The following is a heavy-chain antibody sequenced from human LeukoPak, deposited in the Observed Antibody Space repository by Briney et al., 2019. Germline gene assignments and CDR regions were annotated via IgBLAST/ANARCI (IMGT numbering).Heavy chain of an antibody. V-gene: IGHV4-59*01. CDR1: GGSISSYY. CDR3: ARDHYDSSGLDAFDI. Sequence: SETLSLTCNVSGGSISSYYWSWIRQPPGKVLEWIGYIYYSGSTNYNPSLKSRGTISVDTSTTQFSLKLRSVTAADTAVYDCARDHYDSSGLDAFDIWGQGTMVTVPS. J-gene: IGHJ3*02. CDR2: IYYSGST. D-gene: IGHD3-22*01.